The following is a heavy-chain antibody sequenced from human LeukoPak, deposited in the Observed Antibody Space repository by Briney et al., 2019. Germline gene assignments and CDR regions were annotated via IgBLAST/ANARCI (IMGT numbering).Heavy chain of an antibody. Sequence: GGSLRLSCAASGFDLNTYEMNWVRRAPGKGLEWIADITISGHTKNYADSVKGRFTISRDNAGPSLSLQMNSLRVEDTGVYYCARGDPHADLWGQGTLVTVSS. CDR3: ARGDPHADL. J-gene: IGHJ5*02. CDR2: ITISGHTK. V-gene: IGHV3-48*03. CDR1: GFDLNTYE.